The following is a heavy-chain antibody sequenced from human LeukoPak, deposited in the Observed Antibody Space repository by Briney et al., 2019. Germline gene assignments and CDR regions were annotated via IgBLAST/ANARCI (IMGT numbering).Heavy chain of an antibody. CDR3: AKDPAWEDIVVVPDY. V-gene: IGHV3-23*01. D-gene: IGHD2-2*01. CDR1: GFTFSSYA. Sequence: GRSLRLSCAASGFTFSSYAMSWVRQAPGKWLEWVSAISGSGGSTYYADSVKGRFTISRDNSKNTLYLQMNSLRAEDTAVYYCAKDPAWEDIVVVPDYWGQGTLVTVSS. CDR2: ISGSGGST. J-gene: IGHJ4*02.